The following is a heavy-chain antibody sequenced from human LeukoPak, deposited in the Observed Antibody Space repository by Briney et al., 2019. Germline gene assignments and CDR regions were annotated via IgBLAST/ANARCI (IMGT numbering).Heavy chain of an antibody. Sequence: GGSLRLSCAASGFTFSTYNMNWVRQAPGKGLEWVSSLPGSSTYTYYADSLKGRFTISRDTTKNSLYLQMNSLGPEETAVYYCARGSYGSFDYWGQGTLVSVSS. CDR2: LPGSSTYT. J-gene: IGHJ4*02. CDR3: ARGSYGSFDY. CDR1: GFTFSTYN. D-gene: IGHD5-18*01. V-gene: IGHV3-21*01.